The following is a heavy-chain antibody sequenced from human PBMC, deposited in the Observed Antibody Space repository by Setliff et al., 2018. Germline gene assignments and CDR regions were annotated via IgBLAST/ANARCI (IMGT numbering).Heavy chain of an antibody. CDR1: DYTFLSYG. D-gene: IGHD3-3*01. V-gene: IGHV1-18*01. CDR2: ISAYTGKT. J-gene: IGHJ4*02. CDR3: ARAPRLEWILPTFDY. Sequence: ASVKVSCKAADYTFLSYGLSWMRQAPGQGLEWMGWISAYTGKTDYAQNFQGRVTMTTDTSTSTGYMELRSLRYDDTAVYYCARAPRLEWILPTFDYWGQGTPVTVSS.